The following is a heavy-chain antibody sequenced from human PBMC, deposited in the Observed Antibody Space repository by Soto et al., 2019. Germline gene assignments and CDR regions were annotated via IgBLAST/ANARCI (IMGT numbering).Heavy chain of an antibody. D-gene: IGHD3-16*01. J-gene: IGHJ4*02. CDR3: ARAYEGDYFDY. V-gene: IGHV3-11*06. CDR1: GFIFGDFY. Sequence: PGGSLRLSCEASGFIFGDFYRTWIRQAPGKGLEWITHISTTSGYTNYADSVKGRFTISRDNSKNTLYLQMNSLRAEDTAVYYCARAYEGDYFDYWGQGTLVTAPQ. CDR2: ISTTSGYT.